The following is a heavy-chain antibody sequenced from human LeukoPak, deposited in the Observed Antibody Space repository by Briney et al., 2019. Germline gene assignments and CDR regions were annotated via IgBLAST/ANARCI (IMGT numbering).Heavy chain of an antibody. Sequence: ASVKVSCRASGYAFTSYYMHWVRQAPGQGLEWMGIINPSGGSTSYAQKFQGRVTMTRDTSTSTVYMELSSLRSEDTAVYYCARAYSGSALSQHWGQGTLVTVSS. D-gene: IGHD1-26*01. V-gene: IGHV1-46*01. CDR1: GYAFTSYY. CDR3: ARAYSGSALSQH. CDR2: INPSGGST. J-gene: IGHJ1*01.